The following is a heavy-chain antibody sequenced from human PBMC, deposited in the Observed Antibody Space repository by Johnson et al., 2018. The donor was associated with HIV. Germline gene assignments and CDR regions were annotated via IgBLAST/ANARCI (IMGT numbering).Heavy chain of an antibody. J-gene: IGHJ3*02. V-gene: IGHV3-20*04. Sequence: VLLVESGGGVVRPGGSLRLSCAASGFTFDDYGMSWVRQAPGKGLEWVSGINWNGGSTGFADSVKGRFTISRDNAKNSLYLQMNSLRAEDTAVYYCARGGRVYDSSGYYAFDIWGQGTMVTVSS. CDR1: GFTFDDYG. D-gene: IGHD3-22*01. CDR2: INWNGGST. CDR3: ARGGRVYDSSGYYAFDI.